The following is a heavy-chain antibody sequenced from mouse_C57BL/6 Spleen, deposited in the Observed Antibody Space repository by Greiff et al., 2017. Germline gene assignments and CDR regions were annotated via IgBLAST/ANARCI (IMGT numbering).Heavy chain of an antibody. CDR3: ARCPHYYGSSYWYFDV. J-gene: IGHJ1*03. Sequence: QVQLQQSGAELARPGASVKMSCKASGYTFTSYTMHWVKQRPGQGLEWIGYINPSSGYTKYNQKFKDKATLTADKSSSTAYMQLSSLTSEDSAVYYCARCPHYYGSSYWYFDVWGTGTTVTVSS. CDR1: GYTFTSYT. CDR2: INPSSGYT. D-gene: IGHD1-1*01. V-gene: IGHV1-4*01.